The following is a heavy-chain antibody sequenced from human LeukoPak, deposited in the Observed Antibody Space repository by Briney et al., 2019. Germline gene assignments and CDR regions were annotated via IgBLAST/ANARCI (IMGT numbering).Heavy chain of an antibody. CDR2: ISYDGSNK. V-gene: IGHV3-30*14. CDR1: GFTFSSYA. CDR3: ARDKRIAAAGTYYYYGMDV. D-gene: IGHD6-13*01. J-gene: IGHJ6*02. Sequence: GGSLRLSCAASGFTFSSYAMHWVRQAPGKGLEWVAVISYDGSNKYYADSVKGRFTISRHNSKNTLYLQMNSLRAEDTAVYYCARDKRIAAAGTYYYYGMDVWGQGTTVTVSS.